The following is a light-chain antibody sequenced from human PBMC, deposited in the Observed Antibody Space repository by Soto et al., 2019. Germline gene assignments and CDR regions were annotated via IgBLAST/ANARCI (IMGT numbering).Light chain of an antibody. CDR1: QSVSSSY. V-gene: IGKV3-20*01. J-gene: IGKJ1*01. CDR3: KQYNNFRWT. Sequence: EIVLTQSPGTLSLSPGERATLSCRASQSVSSSYLAWYQQKPGQAPRLLIYGAYSRATGIQDRFSGSGSGAEFTLTITSLQPDDVATYYCKQYNNFRWTFGQGTKVDIK. CDR2: GAY.